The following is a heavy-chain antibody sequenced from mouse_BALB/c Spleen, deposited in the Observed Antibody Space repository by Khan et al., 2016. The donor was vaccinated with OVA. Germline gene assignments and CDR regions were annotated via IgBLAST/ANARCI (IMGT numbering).Heavy chain of an antibody. CDR3: ARLEDI. CDR2: IWAGGST. Sequence: VQLQESGPGLVAPSQSLSITCSVSGFSLTSYGVHWVRQPPGKGPEWLGVIWAGGSTNYNSALMSRLSISKDNSKSQVFLKMNSLKTEDTAMYYYARLEDIWGQGTTLTVCS. V-gene: IGHV2-9*02. D-gene: IGHD1-3*01. J-gene: IGHJ2*01. CDR1: GFSLTSYG.